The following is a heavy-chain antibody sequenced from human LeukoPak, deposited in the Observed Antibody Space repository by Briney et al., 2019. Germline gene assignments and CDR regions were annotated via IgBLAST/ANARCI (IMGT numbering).Heavy chain of an antibody. CDR1: GFTFSNAW. Sequence: GGSLRLSCAASGFTFSNAWMTWVRQAPGKGLEWVGRIKSKTDGGTRDYAAPVKGRFTIPRDDSKKTLYLQMNSLKTEDTAVYYCSTSSRPILMTDYWGQGILVTVSS. J-gene: IGHJ4*02. V-gene: IGHV3-15*01. CDR2: IKSKTDGGTR. CDR3: STSSRPILMTDY. D-gene: IGHD2-21*01.